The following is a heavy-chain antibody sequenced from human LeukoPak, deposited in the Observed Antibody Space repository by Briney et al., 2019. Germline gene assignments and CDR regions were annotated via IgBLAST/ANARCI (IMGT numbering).Heavy chain of an antibody. CDR2: IYSDGRNK. CDR1: GFSFNKYR. Sequence: GRSLRLSCAASGFSFNKYRMHWVRQAPGKGLEWVGLIYSDGRNKYYADSVKGRFTISRDNSKDTLHLQMSGLRAEDTAVYYCAREKSMAGIGGADFWGQGTLVTVSS. V-gene: IGHV3-33*01. D-gene: IGHD3-16*01. J-gene: IGHJ4*02. CDR3: AREKSMAGIGGADF.